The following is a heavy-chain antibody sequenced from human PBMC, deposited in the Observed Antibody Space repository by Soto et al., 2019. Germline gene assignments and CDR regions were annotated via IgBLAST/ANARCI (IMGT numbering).Heavy chain of an antibody. D-gene: IGHD3-3*01. CDR3: ARTLLRFLEWLPEPNYYGMDV. V-gene: IGHV1-69*06. CDR1: GGTFSSYA. Sequence: QVQLVQSGAEVKKPGSSVKVSCKASGGTFSSYAISWVRQAPGQGLEWMGGIIPIFGTANYAQKFQGRVTMTTDTSTSTAYMELRSLRSDDTAVYYCARTLLRFLEWLPEPNYYGMDVWGQGTTVTVSS. J-gene: IGHJ6*02. CDR2: IIPIFGTA.